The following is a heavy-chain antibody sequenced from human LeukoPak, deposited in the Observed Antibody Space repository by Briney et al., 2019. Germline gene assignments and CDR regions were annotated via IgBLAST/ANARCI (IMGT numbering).Heavy chain of an antibody. J-gene: IGHJ3*02. D-gene: IGHD3-3*01. Sequence: TGGSLRLSCAASGFTFDDYGMSWVRQAPGKGLEWVSGINWNGGSTGYADSVKGRFTISRDNAKNSLYLQMNSLRAEDTALYYCARARVWISSPYYDFWSGYPRYAFDIWGQGTMVTVSS. CDR1: GFTFDDYG. CDR2: INWNGGST. CDR3: ARARVWISSPYYDFWSGYPRYAFDI. V-gene: IGHV3-20*04.